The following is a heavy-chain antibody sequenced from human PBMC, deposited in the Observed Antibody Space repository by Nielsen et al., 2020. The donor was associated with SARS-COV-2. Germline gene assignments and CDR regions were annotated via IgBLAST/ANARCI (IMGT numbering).Heavy chain of an antibody. V-gene: IGHV3-7*03. CDR1: GFTFSSYW. CDR3: ATSEEQWLDGGY. D-gene: IGHD6-19*01. CDR2: IKQDGSEK. J-gene: IGHJ4*02. Sequence: GESLKISCAASGFTFSSYWMSWVRQAPGKGLEWVANIKQDGSEKYYVDSVKGRFTISRDNAKNSLYLQMNSLRAEDTAVYYCATSEEQWLDGGYWGQGTLVTVSS.